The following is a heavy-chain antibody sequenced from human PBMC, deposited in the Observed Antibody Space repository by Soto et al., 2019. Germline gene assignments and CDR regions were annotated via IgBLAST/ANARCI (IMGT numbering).Heavy chain of an antibody. CDR2: MNPNSGNT. Sequence: ASVKVSCKASGYTFTSYDINWVRQATGQGLEWMGWMNPNSGNTGYAQKFQGRVTMTRNTSISTAYMGLSSLRSEDTAVYYCARESTVVLMVYAIQGSYGMDVWSQGTTVTVSS. CDR3: ARESTVVLMVYAIQGSYGMDV. D-gene: IGHD2-8*01. J-gene: IGHJ6*02. V-gene: IGHV1-8*01. CDR1: GYTFTSYD.